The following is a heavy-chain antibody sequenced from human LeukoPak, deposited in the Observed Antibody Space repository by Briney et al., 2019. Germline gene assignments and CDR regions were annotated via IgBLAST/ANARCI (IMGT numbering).Heavy chain of an antibody. CDR3: ARFRTWGDKAFDY. Sequence: GGSLRLSCAASGFTFSSYSMNWVRQAPGKGLEWVSSISSSSSYIYYADSVKGRFTISRDNAKNSLYLQMNSLRAEDTAVYYCARFRTWGDKAFDYWGQGTLVTVSS. CDR2: ISSSSSYI. V-gene: IGHV3-21*01. J-gene: IGHJ4*02. D-gene: IGHD2-21*02. CDR1: GFTFSSYS.